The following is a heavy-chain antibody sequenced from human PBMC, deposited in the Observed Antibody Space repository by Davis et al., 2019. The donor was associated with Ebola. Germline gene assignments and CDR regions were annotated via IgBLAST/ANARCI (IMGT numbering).Heavy chain of an antibody. V-gene: IGHV3-30-3*01. CDR3: AATYSSSLRDL. J-gene: IGHJ2*01. Sequence: GGSLRLSCAASGFTFSSYAMHWVRQAPGKGLEWVAVISYDGSNKYYADSVKGRFTISRDNSKNTLYLQMNSLRAEDTAVYYCAATYSSSLRDLWGRGTLVTVSS. CDR1: GFTFSSYA. D-gene: IGHD6-6*01. CDR2: ISYDGSNK.